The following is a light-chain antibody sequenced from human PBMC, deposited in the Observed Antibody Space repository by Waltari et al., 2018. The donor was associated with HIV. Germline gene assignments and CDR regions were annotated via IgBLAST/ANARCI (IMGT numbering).Light chain of an antibody. V-gene: IGLV2-23*02. CDR2: EVS. J-gene: IGLJ3*02. Sequence: QSALTQPASVSGSPGQSITISCTGTSSDVGGYNLVSWYQQHPGKAPKLMIYEVSKRPSGVSNRFSLSKSGNTASLTISGRQAEDEADYYCCAYAGSTTYVMFGGGTKLTVL. CDR1: SSDVGGYNL. CDR3: CAYAGSTTYVM.